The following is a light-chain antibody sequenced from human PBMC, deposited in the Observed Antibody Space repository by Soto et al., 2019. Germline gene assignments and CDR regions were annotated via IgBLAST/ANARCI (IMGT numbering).Light chain of an antibody. CDR1: RSNIGSNF. V-gene: IGLV1-44*01. CDR3: ASWDDDLNGLL. Sequence: QSVLTQPPSASGTPGQRVTISCSGIRSNIGSNFVNWYQKLPVTAPKLLIHRNNERPSGVPGRFSGSKSGTSASLAISGLQSEDEADYYCASWDDDLNGLLFGGGTKLTVL. CDR2: RNN. J-gene: IGLJ2*01.